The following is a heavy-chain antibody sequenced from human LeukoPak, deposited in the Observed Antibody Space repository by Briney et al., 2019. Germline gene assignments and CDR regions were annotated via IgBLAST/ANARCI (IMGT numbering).Heavy chain of an antibody. Sequence: GSLRLSCAASGFTFSSYAMSWIRQPPGKGLEWIGYIYYSGSTNYNPSLKSRVTISVDTSKNQFSLKLSSVTAADTAVYYCARSIRGYSSGWYYFDYWGQGTLITVSS. V-gene: IGHV4-59*01. CDR2: IYYSGST. J-gene: IGHJ4*02. CDR1: GFTFSSYA. CDR3: ARSIRGYSSGWYYFDY. D-gene: IGHD6-19*01.